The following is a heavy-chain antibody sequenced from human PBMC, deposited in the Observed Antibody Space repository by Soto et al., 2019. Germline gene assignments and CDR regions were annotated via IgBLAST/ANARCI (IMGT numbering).Heavy chain of an antibody. CDR2: ISSNGGST. Sequence: PPGGSLRLSCAASGFTFSSYAMHWVRQAPGKGLEYVSAISSNGGSTYYANSVKGRFTISRDNSKNTLYLQMGSLRAEDMAVYYCARGAQIVVVPAAIVYWGQGTLVTVSS. CDR3: ARGAQIVVVPAAIVY. V-gene: IGHV3-64*01. CDR1: GFTFSSYA. D-gene: IGHD2-2*01. J-gene: IGHJ4*02.